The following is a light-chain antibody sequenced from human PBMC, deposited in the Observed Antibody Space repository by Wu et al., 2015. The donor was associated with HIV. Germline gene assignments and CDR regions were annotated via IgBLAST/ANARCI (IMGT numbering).Light chain of an antibody. CDR2: KAS. V-gene: IGKV1-5*03. CDR3: QQYNNYSRT. J-gene: IGKJ1*01. Sequence: EIQMTQSPSTLSASVGDRVTITCRASQSISNWLAWYQQKPGKAPKLLIYKASSLESGVPSRFSGSGSGTEFTLTISSLQPDDFATYYCQQYNNYSRTFGQGTKVEIK. CDR1: QSISNW.